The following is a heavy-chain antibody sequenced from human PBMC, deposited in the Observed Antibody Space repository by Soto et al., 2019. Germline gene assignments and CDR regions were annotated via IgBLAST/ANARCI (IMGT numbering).Heavy chain of an antibody. Sequence: ASVKVSCKASGYTFTSYAMHWVRQAPGQRLEWMGWINAGNGNTKYSQKFQGRVTITRDTSASTAYMELSSLRSEDTAVYYCARSVRRSSWPEIYYYYYGMDVWGQGTTVTV. CDR1: GYTFTSYA. V-gene: IGHV1-3*01. J-gene: IGHJ6*02. CDR2: INAGNGNT. CDR3: ARSVRRSSWPEIYYYYYGMDV. D-gene: IGHD6-13*01.